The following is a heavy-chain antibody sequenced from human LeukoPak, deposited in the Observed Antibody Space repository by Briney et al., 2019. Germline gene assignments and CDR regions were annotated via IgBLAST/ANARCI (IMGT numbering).Heavy chain of an antibody. J-gene: IGHJ4*01. CDR3: ARGVPVAAFDY. D-gene: IGHD2-2*01. CDR2: INSDGSST. Sequence: GGSLRLSCAASGFTFSSSWMHWVRQAPGQGLVWVSHINSDGSSTTYADSVKGRFTVSRDNAKNTLYLQMNSLRAEDTAVYYCARGVPVAAFDYWGHGTLGTVSS. V-gene: IGHV3-74*01. CDR1: GFTFSSSW.